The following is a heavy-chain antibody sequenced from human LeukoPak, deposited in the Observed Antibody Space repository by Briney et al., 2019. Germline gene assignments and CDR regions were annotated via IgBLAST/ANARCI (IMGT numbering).Heavy chain of an antibody. CDR1: GYTFTSYG. CDR3: ARSIAVAGMPGFAFDN. V-gene: IGHV1-18*01. CDR2: ISAYNGNT. D-gene: IGHD6-19*01. J-gene: IGHJ3*02. Sequence: ASVKVSCKASGYTFTSYGISWVRQAPGQGLEWMGWISAYNGNTNYAQKLQGRVTMTTDTSTSTAYMELRSLRSDDTAMYYCARSIAVAGMPGFAFDNWGQGTMVTVSS.